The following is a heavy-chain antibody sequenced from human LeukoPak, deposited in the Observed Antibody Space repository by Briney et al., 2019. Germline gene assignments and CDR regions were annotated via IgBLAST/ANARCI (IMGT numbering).Heavy chain of an antibody. CDR2: INSDGSST. Sequence: GGSLRLSCAASGFTFSSYWMHWVRQAPGKGLVWVSRINSDGSSTSYADSVKGRFTISRDNAKNTLYLQMNSLRAEDTAVYYCASSYSSGWNDYWGQGTLVTVSS. CDR3: ASSYSSGWNDY. CDR1: GFTFSSYW. D-gene: IGHD6-19*01. J-gene: IGHJ4*02. V-gene: IGHV3-74*01.